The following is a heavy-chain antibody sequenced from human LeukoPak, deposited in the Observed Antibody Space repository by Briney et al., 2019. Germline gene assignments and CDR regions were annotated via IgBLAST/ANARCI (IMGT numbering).Heavy chain of an antibody. CDR3: ARDPNGDYLGAFVF. J-gene: IGHJ3*01. CDR2: ITSGGGP. V-gene: IGHV3-23*01. D-gene: IGHD4-17*01. CDR1: GFTFSNYA. Sequence: GGSLRLSCAASGFTFSNYAVRWVRQAPGQGLEWVSAITSGGGPTCAASVKGRFTISRDNSKNTLYLHMNSLRSEDTAEYFCARDPNGDYLGAFVFWGRGTVVTVSS.